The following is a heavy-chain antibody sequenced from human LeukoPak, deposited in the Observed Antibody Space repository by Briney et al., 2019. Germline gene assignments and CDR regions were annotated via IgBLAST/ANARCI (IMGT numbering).Heavy chain of an antibody. D-gene: IGHD6-19*01. CDR1: GFTFSSYG. Sequence: PGRSLRLSCAASGFTFSSYGMHWVRQAPGKGLEWVAVISYDGSNKYYADSVKGRFTISRDNSKNTLYLQMNSLRAEDTAVYYCAKGLAVAGTRTPFDYCGQGTLVTVSS. CDR3: AKGLAVAGTRTPFDY. V-gene: IGHV3-30*18. J-gene: IGHJ4*02. CDR2: ISYDGSNK.